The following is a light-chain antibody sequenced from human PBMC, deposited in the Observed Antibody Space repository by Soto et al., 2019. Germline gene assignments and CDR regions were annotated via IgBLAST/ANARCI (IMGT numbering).Light chain of an antibody. J-gene: IGKJ1*01. CDR2: KAS. V-gene: IGKV1-5*03. Sequence: DIQMTQSPSTLSASVGDRVTITCRASQSISTYLAWYQRKPGKAPKLLIYKASSLESGVPSRFSGSGSGTEFTLTISSLQPDDFATYYCQQYNSYRWTFGLGTKVE. CDR1: QSISTY. CDR3: QQYNSYRWT.